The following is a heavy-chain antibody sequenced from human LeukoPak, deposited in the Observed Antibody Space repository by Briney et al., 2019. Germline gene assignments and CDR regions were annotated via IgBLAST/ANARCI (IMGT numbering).Heavy chain of an antibody. CDR1: GFTFDDYA. J-gene: IGHJ6*03. CDR2: ISWDGGST. Sequence: PGGSLRLSCAASGFTFDDYAMHWVRQAPGKGLEWVSLISWDGGSTYYADSVKGRFTISRDNSKNSLYLQMNSLRAEDTALYYCAKGGIYSYGYLPYMDVWGKGTTVTVSS. CDR3: AKGGIYSYGYLPYMDV. D-gene: IGHD5-18*01. V-gene: IGHV3-43D*03.